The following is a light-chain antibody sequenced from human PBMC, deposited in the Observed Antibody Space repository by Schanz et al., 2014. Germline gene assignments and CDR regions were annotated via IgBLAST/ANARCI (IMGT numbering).Light chain of an antibody. J-gene: IGKJ3*01. V-gene: IGKV3D-20*02. CDR1: QSVTNNF. CDR3: QQRFNWPRA. CDR2: GAS. Sequence: ENVLTQSPGTLSLSPGERATLSCRASQSVTNNFLAWYQQKPGQAPTLLIYGASSRATGIPDRFSGSGSGTDFTLTISSLEPEDFAVYYCQQRFNWPRAFGPGTKVDIK.